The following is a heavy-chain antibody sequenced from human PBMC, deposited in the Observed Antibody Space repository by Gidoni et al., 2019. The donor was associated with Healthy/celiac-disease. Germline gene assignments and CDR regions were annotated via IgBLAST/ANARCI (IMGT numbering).Heavy chain of an antibody. V-gene: IGHV3-73*02. Sequence: EVQLVESGGGLVQPGGSLKLSCAASGFTFSGSAMHWVRQASGKGLEWVGRIRSKANSYAKAYAASVKGRFTISRDDSKNTAYLQMNSLKTEDTAVYYCTRDTPRRMYYYDSSGTTPTGFDYWGQGTLVTVSS. J-gene: IGHJ4*02. CDR3: TRDTPRRMYYYDSSGTTPTGFDY. CDR1: GFTFSGSA. CDR2: IRSKANSYAK. D-gene: IGHD3-22*01.